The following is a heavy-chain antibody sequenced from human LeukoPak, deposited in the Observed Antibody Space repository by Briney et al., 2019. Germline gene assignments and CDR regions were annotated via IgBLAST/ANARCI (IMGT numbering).Heavy chain of an antibody. V-gene: IGHV4-39*07. CDR3: ARGRSSSWFKYYYYGMDV. D-gene: IGHD6-13*01. J-gene: IGHJ6*02. CDR2: IYYSGST. Sequence: SETLSLTCTVSGGSISSSSYYWGWIRQPPGKGLEWIGSIYYSGSTYYNPSLKSRVTISVDTSKNQFSLKLSSVTAADTAVYYCARGRSSSWFKYYYYGMDVWGQGTTVTVSS. CDR1: GGSISSSSYY.